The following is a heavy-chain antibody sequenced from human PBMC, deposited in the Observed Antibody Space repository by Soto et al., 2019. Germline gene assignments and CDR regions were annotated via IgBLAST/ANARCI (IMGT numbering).Heavy chain of an antibody. CDR3: AREVTVTTGAFDI. CDR2: IYYSGST. D-gene: IGHD4-17*01. Sequence: QVQLQESGPGLVKPSQTLSLTCTVSGGSISSGDYYWSWIRQPPGKGLEWIGYIYYSGSTYYNPSLKSLVTISVDTFKNQCYLKLISVTAADTAVYYCAREVTVTTGAFDIWGQGTMVTVSS. J-gene: IGHJ3*02. V-gene: IGHV4-30-4*01. CDR1: GGSISSGDYY.